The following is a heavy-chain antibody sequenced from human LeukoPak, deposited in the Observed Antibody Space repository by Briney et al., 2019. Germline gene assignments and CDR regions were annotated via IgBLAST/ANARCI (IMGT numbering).Heavy chain of an antibody. D-gene: IGHD1-26*01. V-gene: IGHV3-7*04. J-gene: IGHJ4*02. CDR3: ARDRKSGSYYPPGSFDY. CDR2: TNKDGSEK. Sequence: GGSVRLSCAASGFTFTNYWMTWVRQAPGKGLEWVAHTNKDGSEKYYVDFLKGRFTISRDDSKNSVYLQMNSLRAEDTAVYYCARDRKSGSYYPPGSFDYWGQGTLVTVSS. CDR1: GFTFTNYW.